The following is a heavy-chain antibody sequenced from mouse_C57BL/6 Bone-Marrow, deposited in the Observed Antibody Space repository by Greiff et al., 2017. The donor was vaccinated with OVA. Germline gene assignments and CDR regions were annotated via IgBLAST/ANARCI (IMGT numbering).Heavy chain of an antibody. CDR2: IYPRSGNT. V-gene: IGHV1-81*01. Sequence: VQLQQSGAELARPGASVKLSCKASGYTFTSYGISWVKQRTGQGLEWIGEIYPRSGNTYYNEKFKGMATLTADKSSSTAYKELRSLTSEDSSVYFCASDSSGYYYWGQGTTLTVSS. CDR3: ASDSSGYYY. CDR1: GYTFTSYG. D-gene: IGHD3-2*02. J-gene: IGHJ2*01.